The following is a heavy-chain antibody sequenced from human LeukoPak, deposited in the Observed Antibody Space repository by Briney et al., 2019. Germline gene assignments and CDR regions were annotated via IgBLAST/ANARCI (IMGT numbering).Heavy chain of an antibody. Sequence: APVKVSCKSSGYTFDENHIHWVRQAPGQGTEWMGWTNPKSGATDSAQQVQGRLTITRDTAIGTASMDLSGLRLDDTGIYYCARAGDESTGHYDSLHFWGQGTMVTVSS. J-gene: IGHJ3*01. D-gene: IGHD2-8*02. CDR3: ARAGDESTGHYDSLHF. CDR2: TNPKSGAT. CDR1: GYTFDENH. V-gene: IGHV1-2*02.